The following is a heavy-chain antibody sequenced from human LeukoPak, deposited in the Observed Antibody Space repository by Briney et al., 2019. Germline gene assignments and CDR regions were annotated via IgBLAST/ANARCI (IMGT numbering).Heavy chain of an antibody. Sequence: GGSLRLSCAASGFTFSSYSMNWVRQAPGKGLEWVSSISSSSSYIYYADSVKGRFTISRDNAENTVYLEMSSLRVEDTALYYCTKDSIIVNSWGFDLWGQGTLVTVSS. CDR1: GFTFSSYS. D-gene: IGHD1-26*01. CDR2: ISSSSSYI. J-gene: IGHJ5*02. CDR3: TKDSIIVNSWGFDL. V-gene: IGHV3-21*01.